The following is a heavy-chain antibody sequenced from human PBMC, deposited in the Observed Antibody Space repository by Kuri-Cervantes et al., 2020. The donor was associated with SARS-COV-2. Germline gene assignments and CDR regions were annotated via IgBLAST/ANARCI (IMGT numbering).Heavy chain of an antibody. J-gene: IGHJ6*02. Sequence: GGSLRLSCAPSGFSFSSYAMSWVPQAPGKGLEWVSVISGSGTGAYYADSVKGRFTISRDNSKNTLYLQMNSLRAEDTAVYCCAKDPTATTEYYYAMDVWGQGTTVTVSS. D-gene: IGHD1-7*01. CDR3: AKDPTATTEYYYAMDV. CDR2: ISGSGTGA. CDR1: GFSFSSYA. V-gene: IGHV3-23*01.